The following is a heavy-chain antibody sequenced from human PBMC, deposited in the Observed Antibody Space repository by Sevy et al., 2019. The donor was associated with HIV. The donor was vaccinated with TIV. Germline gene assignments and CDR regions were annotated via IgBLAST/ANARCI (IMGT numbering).Heavy chain of an antibody. V-gene: IGHV4-59*12. Sequence: SETLSLTCRVSGDSINNYYWSWIRQPPGKGLEWIGYISYSGTPDYCPCLKSRVDISIDTSMRQFSLNLNSVTAADTAVYYCARLRWDVVDAPGSTPGCYFDFWGQRTLVTVSS. CDR1: GDSINNYY. CDR3: ARLRWDVVDAPGSTPGCYFDF. J-gene: IGHJ4*02. CDR2: ISYSGTP. D-gene: IGHD2-2*02.